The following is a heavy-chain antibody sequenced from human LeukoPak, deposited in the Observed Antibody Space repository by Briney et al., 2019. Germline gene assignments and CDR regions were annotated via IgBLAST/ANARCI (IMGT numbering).Heavy chain of an antibody. Sequence: GASVKVSCKASGGTFSSYAISWVRQAPGQGLEWMGGIIPIFGTANYAQKFQGRVTITADESTSTAYMELSSLRSEDTAVYYCARGGMMYYYDSSGSTDAFDIWGQGTMVTVSS. J-gene: IGHJ3*02. CDR3: ARGGMMYYYDSSGSTDAFDI. D-gene: IGHD3-22*01. CDR2: IIPIFGTA. V-gene: IGHV1-69*13. CDR1: GGTFSSYA.